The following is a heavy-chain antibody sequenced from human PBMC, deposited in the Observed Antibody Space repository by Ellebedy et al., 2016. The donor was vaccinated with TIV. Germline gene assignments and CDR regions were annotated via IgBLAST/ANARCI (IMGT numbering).Heavy chain of an antibody. Sequence: SVKVSCXASGGTFSSYAISWVRQAPGQGLEWMGGIIPIFGTANYAQKFQGRVTITADESTSTAYMELSSLRSEDTAVYYCAREKDYGGNPYFDYWGQGTLVTVSS. V-gene: IGHV1-69*13. CDR1: GGTFSSYA. CDR2: IIPIFGTA. D-gene: IGHD4-23*01. J-gene: IGHJ4*02. CDR3: AREKDYGGNPYFDY.